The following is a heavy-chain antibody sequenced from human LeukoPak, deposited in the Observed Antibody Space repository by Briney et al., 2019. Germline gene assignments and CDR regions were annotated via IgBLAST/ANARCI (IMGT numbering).Heavy chain of an antibody. D-gene: IGHD3-3*01. CDR2: INPNSGGT. Sequence: ASVKVSCKASGYTFTGYYMHWVRQAPGQGLEWMGWINPNSGGTNYAQKFQGRVTMTRDTSISTAYMELSRLRSDDTAVYYCARALVGVAYLDYWGQGTLVTVSS. V-gene: IGHV1-2*02. J-gene: IGHJ4*02. CDR1: GYTFTGYY. CDR3: ARALVGVAYLDY.